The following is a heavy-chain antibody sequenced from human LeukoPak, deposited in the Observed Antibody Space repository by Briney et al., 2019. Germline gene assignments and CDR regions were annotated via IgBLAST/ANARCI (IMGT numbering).Heavy chain of an antibody. CDR1: GFTFSSYA. Sequence: ERSLRLSCAASGFTFSSYAMHWVRQAPGKGLEWVAVISYDGSNKYYADSVKGRFTISRDNSKNTLYLQMNSLRAEDTAVYYCARGGWSIWGQGTMVTVSS. CDR3: ARGGWSI. V-gene: IGHV3-30*04. D-gene: IGHD6-19*01. J-gene: IGHJ3*02. CDR2: ISYDGSNK.